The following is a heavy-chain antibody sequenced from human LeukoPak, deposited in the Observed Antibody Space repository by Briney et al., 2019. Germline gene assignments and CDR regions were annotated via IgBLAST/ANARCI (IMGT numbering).Heavy chain of an antibody. J-gene: IGHJ4*02. CDR1: GFTFSSYA. V-gene: IGHV3-23*01. Sequence: TGGSLRLSCVDLGFTFSSYAMRWVRQVPGKGLEWVSGISDNGGSTYYTDSVKGRFTISRDNSKNTLYLQMNSLRVEDTAIYYCASRQGLGWHYVNWGQGTLVTVSS. CDR2: ISDNGGST. D-gene: IGHD3-10*02. CDR3: ASRQGLGWHYVN.